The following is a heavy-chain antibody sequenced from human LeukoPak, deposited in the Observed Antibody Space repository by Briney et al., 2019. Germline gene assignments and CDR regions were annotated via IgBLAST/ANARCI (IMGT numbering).Heavy chain of an antibody. CDR3: ARGRMLAS. CDR1: GFTFDSFW. J-gene: IGHJ4*02. Sequence: GGSLRLSCAASGFTFDSFWMTWVRQAPGKGLEWVANIKEDGSEENYVDSVKGRFTISRDNARNSLYLQMNSLGDEDTAVYYCARGRMLASWGQGTLVTVSS. CDR2: IKEDGSEE. D-gene: IGHD2-8*01. V-gene: IGHV3-7*01.